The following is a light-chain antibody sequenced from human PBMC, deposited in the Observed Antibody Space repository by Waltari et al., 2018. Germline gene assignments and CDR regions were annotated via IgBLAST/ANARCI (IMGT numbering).Light chain of an antibody. CDR1: QTIGSS. V-gene: IGKV1-39*01. CDR2: GAS. J-gene: IGKJ1*01. Sequence: DIQMTQSPSSLSASVGARVPITCRASQTIGSSLNWYQHQPGKAPKILFYGASSLQSGVPLRFSVSGSGTDFTLTISSLQPEDFATYYCQQSYTTPTFGQGTKVEIK. CDR3: QQSYTTPT.